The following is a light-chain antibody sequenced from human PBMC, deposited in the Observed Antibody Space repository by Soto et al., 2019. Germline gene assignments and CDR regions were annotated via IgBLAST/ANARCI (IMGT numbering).Light chain of an antibody. CDR1: SSNIGAVYD. CDR2: GTS. V-gene: IGLV1-40*01. J-gene: IGLJ3*02. Sequence: QSVLTQPPSVSGAPGQRVTISCTGSSSNIGAVYDVHWYQQLPGTAPKLLIYGTSNRPSGVPDRFSGSKSGTSASLAITGLLAEDEADYYCQSYDSSLSGWVFGGGTKVTVL. CDR3: QSYDSSLSGWV.